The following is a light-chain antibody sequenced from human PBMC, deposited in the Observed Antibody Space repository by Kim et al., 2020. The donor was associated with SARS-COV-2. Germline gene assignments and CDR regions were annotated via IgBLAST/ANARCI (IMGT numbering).Light chain of an antibody. CDR2: GAS. CDR1: PSVSSN. J-gene: IGKJ1*01. CDR3: QQYDDWPPWT. Sequence: SPGETATLSRRARPSVSSNVAWYQQKPGQAPRLLIYGASTRATGIPARFSGSGSGTDFTLTISSLQSEDLAVYHCQQYDDWPPWTFGQGTKVDIK. V-gene: IGKV3-15*01.